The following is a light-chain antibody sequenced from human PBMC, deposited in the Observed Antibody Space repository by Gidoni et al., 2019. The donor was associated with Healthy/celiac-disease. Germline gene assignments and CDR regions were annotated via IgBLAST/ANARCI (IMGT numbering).Light chain of an antibody. CDR1: QSVSSY. Sequence: IVFTQSPATLYLSPGERATLSCRASQSVSSYLAWYQQKPGQAPRLLIYDASNRATGIPARFSGSGSGTDFTLTISSLEPEDFAVYYCQQRSNWPPGLLTFXGXTKVEIK. J-gene: IGKJ4*01. CDR2: DAS. CDR3: QQRSNWPPGLLT. V-gene: IGKV3-11*01.